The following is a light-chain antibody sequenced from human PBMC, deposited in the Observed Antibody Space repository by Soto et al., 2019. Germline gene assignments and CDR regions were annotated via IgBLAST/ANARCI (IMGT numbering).Light chain of an antibody. Sequence: QSVLTQPPSASGTPGQRVTISCSGGSSNIGTNYVYWYQQLPGTAPKLLIYRNNLRPSGVPDRFSASKSGTSASLAISGLRSEDEGDYFCAGWYDSLHGLLFGAGTKLTVL. CDR1: SSNIGTNY. J-gene: IGLJ1*01. CDR3: AGWYDSLHGLL. V-gene: IGLV1-47*01. CDR2: RNN.